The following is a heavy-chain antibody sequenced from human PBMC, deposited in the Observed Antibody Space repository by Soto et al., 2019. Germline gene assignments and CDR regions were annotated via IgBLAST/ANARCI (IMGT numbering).Heavy chain of an antibody. V-gene: IGHV3-21*01. CDR2: ISSSSSYI. D-gene: IGHD1-1*01. J-gene: IGHJ4*02. CDR1: GFTFSSYS. CDR3: ARAGLENWKSHGY. Sequence: GGSLRLSCAASGFTFSSYSMNWVRQAPGKGLEWVSSISSSSSYIYYADSVKGRFTISRDNAKNSLYLQMNSLRAEDTAVYYCARAGLENWKSHGYWGQGTLVTVSS.